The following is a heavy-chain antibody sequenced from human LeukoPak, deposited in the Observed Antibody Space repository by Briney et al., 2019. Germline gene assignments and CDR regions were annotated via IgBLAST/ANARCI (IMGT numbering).Heavy chain of an antibody. CDR1: GGSISSYY. J-gene: IGHJ4*02. D-gene: IGHD6-6*01. CDR3: ARGFTGIAARPFDY. CDR2: KYYSGRT. Sequence: PSETLSLTCTVSGGSISSYYWSWIRQPPGKGLEWIGYKYYSGRTNYNPSLKSRVTISVDTSKNQFSLKLSSVTAADTAVYYCARGFTGIAARPFDYWGQGTLVTVSS. V-gene: IGHV4-59*12.